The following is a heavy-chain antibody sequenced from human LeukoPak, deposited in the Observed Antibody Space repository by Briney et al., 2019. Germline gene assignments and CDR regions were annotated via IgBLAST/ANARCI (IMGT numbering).Heavy chain of an antibody. D-gene: IGHD4-17*01. Sequence: SETLSLTCSVSGGSISSRSYYWGWIRQPPGKGLEWIGSMYYSGSTNYNPSLKSRVTMSVDTSKNQFSLKLSSVTAADTAVYYCARSKRYGDYGYWYFDYWGQGTLVTVSS. J-gene: IGHJ4*02. CDR2: MYYSGST. CDR1: GGSISSRSYY. V-gene: IGHV4-39*07. CDR3: ARSKRYGDYGYWYFDY.